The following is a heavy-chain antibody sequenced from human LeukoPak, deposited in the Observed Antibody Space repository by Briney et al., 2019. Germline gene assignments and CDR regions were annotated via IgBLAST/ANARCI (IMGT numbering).Heavy chain of an antibody. D-gene: IGHD6-13*01. V-gene: IGHV4-38-2*02. CDR2: IYHSGST. J-gene: IGHJ4*02. Sequence: PSETLSLTCTVSGYSISSGYYWGWIRQPPGKGLEWIGSIYHSGSTYYNPSLKSRVTISVGTSKNQFSLKLSSVTAADTAVYYCARTGIEQQLTDYWGQGTLVTVSS. CDR1: GYSISSGYY. CDR3: ARTGIEQQLTDY.